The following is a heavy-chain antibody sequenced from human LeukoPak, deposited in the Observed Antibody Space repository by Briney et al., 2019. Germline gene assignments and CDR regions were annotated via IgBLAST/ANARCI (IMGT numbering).Heavy chain of an antibody. V-gene: IGHV1-69*04. D-gene: IGHD5-24*01. Sequence: SVKVSCKASGGTFSSDAINWVRQAPGQGLEWMGRIIPILSITDYTQKFQGRVTITADKSTSTAYMELSSLRSEDTAVYYCARVKEDGYNPWGQGTLVTVSS. CDR1: GGTFSSDA. CDR3: ARVKEDGYNP. J-gene: IGHJ4*02. CDR2: IIPILSIT.